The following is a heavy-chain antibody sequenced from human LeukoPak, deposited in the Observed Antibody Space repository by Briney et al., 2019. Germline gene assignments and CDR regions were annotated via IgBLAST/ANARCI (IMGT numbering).Heavy chain of an antibody. J-gene: IGHJ2*01. D-gene: IGHD6-13*01. CDR1: GDSISSYS. CDR2: VYYSGST. CDR3: ARDPPQPGITAAGYFDL. V-gene: IGHV4-59*01. Sequence: SETLSLICTVSGDSISSYSWSWIRQPPGKGLEWIGYVYYSGSTNYNPSLKSRVTISADTSKNQFSLKVRSVTAADTAVYYCARDPPQPGITAAGYFDLWGRGTLVTVSS.